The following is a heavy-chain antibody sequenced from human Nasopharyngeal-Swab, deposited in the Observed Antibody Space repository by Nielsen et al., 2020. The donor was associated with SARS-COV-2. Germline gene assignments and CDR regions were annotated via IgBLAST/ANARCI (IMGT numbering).Heavy chain of an antibody. Sequence: GESLKISCKGSGYSFTSYWIGWVRQMPGKGLEWMGIIYPGDSDTRYSPSFQGQVTISADKSISTAYPQWSSLKASDTAMYYCARHQVGYSYGSYYYYMDVWGKGTTVTVSS. D-gene: IGHD5-18*01. CDR1: GYSFTSYW. CDR3: ARHQVGYSYGSYYYYMDV. J-gene: IGHJ6*03. V-gene: IGHV5-51*01. CDR2: IYPGDSDT.